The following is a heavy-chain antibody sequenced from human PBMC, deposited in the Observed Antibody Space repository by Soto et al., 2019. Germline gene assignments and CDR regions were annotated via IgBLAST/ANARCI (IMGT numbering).Heavy chain of an antibody. CDR1: GFTFTSSA. CDR2: IVVGSGNT. V-gene: IGHV1-58*01. Sequence: SVKVSCKASGFTFTSSAVQWVRQARGQRLEWIGWIVVGSGNTNYAQKFQERVTITRDMSTSTAYMELSSLRSEDTAVYYCAAGGMEWLFAFDYWGQGTLVTVSS. CDR3: AAGGMEWLFAFDY. D-gene: IGHD3-3*01. J-gene: IGHJ4*02.